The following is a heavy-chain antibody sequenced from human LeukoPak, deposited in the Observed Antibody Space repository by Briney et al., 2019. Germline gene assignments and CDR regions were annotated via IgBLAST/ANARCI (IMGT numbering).Heavy chain of an antibody. CDR3: SKPSIAARGGGYYFDY. V-gene: IGHV3-73*01. D-gene: IGHD6-6*01. Sequence: GGSLRLSCAASGFTFSGSAMHWDRQASGKGLEWVGRIRSKANSYATAYAASVKGRFTISRDDSKNTAYLQMNSLKTEDTAVYYCSKPSIAARGGGYYFDYWGQGTLVTVSS. J-gene: IGHJ4*02. CDR1: GFTFSGSA. CDR2: IRSKANSYAT.